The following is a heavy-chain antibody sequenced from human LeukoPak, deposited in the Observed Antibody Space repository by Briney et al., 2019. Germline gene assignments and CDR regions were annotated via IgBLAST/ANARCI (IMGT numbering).Heavy chain of an antibody. Sequence: PLETLSLTRTVSGSSITSTYYWAWFRQPPGKGLEWIATVFQLQTVRTFNNPSLESRVTMSLDTSQNQFSLNLTSVTAADTALYFCARVLNVPKLIDSWGQGTLVTVSS. D-gene: IGHD3-10*02. CDR2: VFQLQTVRT. J-gene: IGHJ4*02. V-gene: IGHV4-38-2*02. CDR3: ARVLNVPKLIDS. CDR1: GSSITSTYY.